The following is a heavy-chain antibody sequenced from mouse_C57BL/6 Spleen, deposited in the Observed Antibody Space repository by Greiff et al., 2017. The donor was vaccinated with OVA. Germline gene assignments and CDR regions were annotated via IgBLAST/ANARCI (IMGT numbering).Heavy chain of an antibody. Sequence: EVKLVESGGDSVKPGGSLKLSCAASGFTFSSYGMSWVRQTPDKRLEWVATISSGGSYTYYPDSVKGRFTISRDNAKNTLYLQMSSLKSEDTAMYYCARHDDGYLYAMDYWGQGTSVTVSS. V-gene: IGHV5-6*01. J-gene: IGHJ4*01. CDR2: ISSGGSYT. D-gene: IGHD2-3*01. CDR1: GFTFSSYG. CDR3: ARHDDGYLYAMDY.